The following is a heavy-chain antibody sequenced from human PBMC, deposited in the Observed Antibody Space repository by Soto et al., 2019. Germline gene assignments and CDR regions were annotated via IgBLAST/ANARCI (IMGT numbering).Heavy chain of an antibody. CDR1: GFTLSSYA. J-gene: IGHJ4*02. CDR3: AKPTGIAGGIAGRFDY. V-gene: IGHV3-23*01. D-gene: IGHD2-15*01. Sequence: GGSLRLSCAASGFTLSSYAMSWVRQAPGKGLEWVSAMSASLGNTHYADSVKGRFTISRDNSKNTLYLQMNSLTAEDTAVYYCAKPTGIAGGIAGRFDYWGQGTLVTVSS. CDR2: MSASLGNT.